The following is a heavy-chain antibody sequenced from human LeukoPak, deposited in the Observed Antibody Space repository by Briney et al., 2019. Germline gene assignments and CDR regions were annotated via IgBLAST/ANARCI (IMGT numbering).Heavy chain of an antibody. D-gene: IGHD1-26*01. J-gene: IGHJ4*02. V-gene: IGHV4-59*08. CDR2: IYYSGST. CDR1: GGSISSYY. Sequence: SETLSLTCTISGGSISSYYWSWIRQPPGKGLEWIGYIYYSGSTNYNPSVKSRVTISVDTSKNQFSLKLSSVTAADTAVYYCARAGGSYFHSFDYWGQGTLVTVSS. CDR3: ARAGGSYFHSFDY.